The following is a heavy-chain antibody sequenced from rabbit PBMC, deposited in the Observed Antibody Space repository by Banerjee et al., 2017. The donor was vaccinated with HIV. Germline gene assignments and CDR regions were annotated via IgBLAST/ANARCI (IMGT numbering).Heavy chain of an antibody. D-gene: IGHD4-2*01. CDR2: IDAGGSDNS. CDR1: GFSFSSSYY. CDR3: ARDAGYAGSNL. J-gene: IGHJ4*01. Sequence: QEQLEESGGDLVKPEGSLTLTCTASGFSFSSSYYMCWVRQAPGKGLEWIACIDAGGSDNSYYATWAKGRFTISKTSSTTVTLQMTSLTAADTATYFCARDAGYAGSNLWGQGTLVTVS. V-gene: IGHV1S45*01.